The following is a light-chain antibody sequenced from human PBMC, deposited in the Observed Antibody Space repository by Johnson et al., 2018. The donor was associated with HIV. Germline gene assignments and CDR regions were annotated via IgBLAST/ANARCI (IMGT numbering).Light chain of an antibody. CDR1: SSNIGNNY. Sequence: QSVLTQPPSVSAAPGQKVTISCSGSSSNIGNNYVSWYQQLPGTAPKLLIYENNKRPSGIPDRFSGSKSGTSATLDITGLQTGDEADYYCGTWDSSLSVLYVFGTGTKVTVL. J-gene: IGLJ1*01. V-gene: IGLV1-51*02. CDR2: ENN. CDR3: GTWDSSLSVLYV.